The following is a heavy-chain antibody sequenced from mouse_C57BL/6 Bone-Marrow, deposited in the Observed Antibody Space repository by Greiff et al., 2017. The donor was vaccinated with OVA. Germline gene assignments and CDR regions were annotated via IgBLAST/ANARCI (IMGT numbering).Heavy chain of an antibody. CDR1: GYTFTSYW. V-gene: IGHV1-52*01. CDR2: IDPSDSET. J-gene: IGHJ4*01. CDR3: AREGLSWVLIYYAMDY. Sequence: VQLQQPGAELVRPGSSVKLSCKASGYTFTSYWMHWVKQRPIQGLEWIGNIDPSDSETHYNQKFKDKATLTVDKSSSTAYMQLSSLTSEDSAVYYCAREGLSWVLIYYAMDYWGQGTSVTVSS. D-gene: IGHD1-1*01.